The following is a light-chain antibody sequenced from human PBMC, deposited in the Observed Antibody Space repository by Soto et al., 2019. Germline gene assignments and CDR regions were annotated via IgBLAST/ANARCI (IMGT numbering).Light chain of an antibody. CDR2: DTN. J-gene: IGLJ3*02. CDR1: TGAVTSGHY. CDR3: LFSSSGARV. Sequence: QAVVTQEPSLTVSPGGTVSLTCGSSTGAVTSGHYPYWFQQKPGQAPRTLIYDTNNRHSWTPARFSGSLLGGKAALTLSGAQPEDEADYYCLFSSSGARVFGGGTKVTVL. V-gene: IGLV7-46*01.